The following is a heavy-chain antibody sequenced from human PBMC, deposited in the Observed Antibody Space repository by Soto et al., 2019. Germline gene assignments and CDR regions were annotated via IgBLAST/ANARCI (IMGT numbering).Heavy chain of an antibody. D-gene: IGHD3-10*01. Sequence: QLVQSGTEVKRPGASVKVSCKASGYTFTSYGISWVRQAPGQGLEWMGWINSYNGNTNYAQKFQDRVIMTTDTSRSTAYRELRSLRSDDTAVYYCARIITGRGGEGDYWGQGTLVTVSS. V-gene: IGHV1-18*01. CDR2: INSYNGNT. CDR1: GYTFTSYG. J-gene: IGHJ4*02. CDR3: ARIITGRGGEGDY.